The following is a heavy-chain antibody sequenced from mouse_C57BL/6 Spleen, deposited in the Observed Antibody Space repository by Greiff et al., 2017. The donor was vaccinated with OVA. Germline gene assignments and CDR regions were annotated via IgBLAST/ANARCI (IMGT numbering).Heavy chain of an antibody. CDR3: ARGDDYDGSSYYYAMDY. Sequence: VQLQQSVAELVRPGASVKLSCTASGFNFKNTYMHWVKQRPEQGLEWIGRIDPANGNTKYAPKFQGKATITADTSSNTAYLQLSSLTSEDTDIYYYARGDDYDGSSYYYAMDYWGQGTSVTVSS. CDR2: IDPANGNT. CDR1: GFNFKNTY. V-gene: IGHV14-3*01. D-gene: IGHD2-4*01. J-gene: IGHJ4*01.